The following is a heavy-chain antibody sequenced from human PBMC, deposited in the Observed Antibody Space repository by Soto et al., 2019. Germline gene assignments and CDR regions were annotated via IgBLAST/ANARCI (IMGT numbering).Heavy chain of an antibody. CDR1: GFTFGDYA. V-gene: IGHV3-49*04. D-gene: IGHD3-22*01. CDR3: TSRAPANGTYYDSSGYYYFDY. Sequence: GGSLRLSCTASGFTFGDYAMSWVRQAPGKGLEWVGFIRSKAYGGTTEYAASVKGGFTISRDDSKSIAYLQMNSLKTEDTAVYYCTSRAPANGTYYDSSGYYYFDYWGQGTLVTVSS. CDR2: IRSKAYGGTT. J-gene: IGHJ4*02.